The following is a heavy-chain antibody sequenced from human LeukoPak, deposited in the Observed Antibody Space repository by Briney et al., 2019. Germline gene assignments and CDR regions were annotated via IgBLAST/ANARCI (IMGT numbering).Heavy chain of an antibody. J-gene: IGHJ6*02. D-gene: IGHD5-18*01. CDR2: IKQDGSEK. V-gene: IGHV3-7*01. Sequence: GGSLRLSCAASGFTFSSYWMSWVRQAPGKGLEWVANIKQDGSEKYYVDSVKGRFTISRDNAKNSLYLQMNSLRAEDTAVYYCARDEIGNTQNGMDVWGQGTTVTVSS. CDR1: GFTFSSYW. CDR3: ARDEIGNTQNGMDV.